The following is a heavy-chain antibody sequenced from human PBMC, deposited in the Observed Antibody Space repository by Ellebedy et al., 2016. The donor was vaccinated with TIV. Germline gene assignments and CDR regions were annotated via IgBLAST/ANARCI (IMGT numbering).Heavy chain of an antibody. J-gene: IGHJ4*02. V-gene: IGHV3-7*01. Sequence: GESLKISCAASGLTFSDYWMSWVRQAPGKGLQWVANINRDGSAKHYLESLKGRFTISRDNAKNSLYLHMNSLKAEDTAVYYCVRTGRPWFDYWGQGTLVTVSS. CDR3: VRTGRPWFDY. CDR2: INRDGSAK. D-gene: IGHD2-8*02. CDR1: GLTFSDYW.